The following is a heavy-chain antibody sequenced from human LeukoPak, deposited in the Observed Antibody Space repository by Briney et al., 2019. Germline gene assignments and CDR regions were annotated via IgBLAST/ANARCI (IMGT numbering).Heavy chain of an antibody. J-gene: IGHJ1*01. CDR2: INPYSGGT. V-gene: IGHV1-2*02. D-gene: IGHD3-22*01. CDR1: GYTFTGYY. Sequence: ASVTLSCKASGYTFTGYYIHWVRQAPGQGLEWMGWINPYSGGTNYAQRFQGRVTMTRDTSISTAYMELSRLRSDDTAVYYCARGGSYDSSGYYYSWGKGTLVSSSS. CDR3: ARGGSYDSSGYYYS.